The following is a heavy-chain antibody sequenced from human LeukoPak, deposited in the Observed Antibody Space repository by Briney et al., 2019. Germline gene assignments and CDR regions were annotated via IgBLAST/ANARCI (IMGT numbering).Heavy chain of an antibody. V-gene: IGHV3-30*03. J-gene: IGHJ4*02. CDR2: ISYDGSNK. CDR3: ASARALYGYSGYDEPYFDY. Sequence: PGGSLRLSCAASGFTFSSYAMHWVRQAPGKGLERVAVISYDGSNKYYADSVKGRFTISRDNSKNTLYLQMNSLRAEDTAVYYCASARALYGYSGYDEPYFDYWGQGTLVTVSS. CDR1: GFTFSSYA. D-gene: IGHD5-12*01.